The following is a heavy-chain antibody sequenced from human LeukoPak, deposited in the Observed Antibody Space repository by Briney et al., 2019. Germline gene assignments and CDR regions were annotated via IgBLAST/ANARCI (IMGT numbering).Heavy chain of an antibody. D-gene: IGHD3-16*01. J-gene: IGHJ4*02. CDR2: IRYDGSNK. Sequence: GGSLRLSCAASGFTFSSYGMHWVRQAPGKGLGWVAFIRYDGSNKYYAGSVKGRFTISRDNSKNTLYLQMNSLRAEDTAVYYCAKVGSDYWGQGTLVTVSS. V-gene: IGHV3-30*02. CDR1: GFTFSSYG. CDR3: AKVGSDY.